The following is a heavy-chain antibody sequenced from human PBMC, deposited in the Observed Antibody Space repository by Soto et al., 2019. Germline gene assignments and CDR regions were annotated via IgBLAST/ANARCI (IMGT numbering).Heavy chain of an antibody. CDR1: GFTFITYA. J-gene: IGHJ4*02. D-gene: IGHD2-15*01. V-gene: IGHV3-23*01. Sequence: EVQLLESGGGSVQPGGSLRLSCAASGFTFITYAMSWVRQAPGKGLEWVSGISGSGGSTYYADSVKGRFTISRDNSKNTLYLQMNSLRPDDTAVYYCAKQGRLVVASATDHCGQGTLVTVSS. CDR3: AKQGRLVVASATDH. CDR2: ISGSGGST.